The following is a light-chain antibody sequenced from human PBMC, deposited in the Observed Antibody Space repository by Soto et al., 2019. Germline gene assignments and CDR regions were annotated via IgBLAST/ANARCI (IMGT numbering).Light chain of an antibody. CDR2: DVS. V-gene: IGLV2-14*03. CDR3: ASYRSTSTLGV. J-gene: IGLJ3*02. CDR1: GSD. Sequence: QSALTQPASVSVSPGQSITISCTGAGSDVSWYQHHPGKAPKLIIVDVSNRPSGISDRFSGSKSGNTATLTISGLRAEDEAGYYCASYRSTSTLGVFGGGTKVTVL.